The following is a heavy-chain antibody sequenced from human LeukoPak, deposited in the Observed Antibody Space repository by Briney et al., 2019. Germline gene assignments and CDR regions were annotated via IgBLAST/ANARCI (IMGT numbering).Heavy chain of an antibody. Sequence: SVKVSCKASGYTFTSYGISWVRQAPGQGLEWMGGITPIFGTANYAQKFQGRVTITAVESMSTAYMELSSLRSEDTAVYYCARGWLAETTVVTPYNYWGQGTLVTVSS. V-gene: IGHV1-69*13. CDR3: ARGWLAETTVVTPYNY. D-gene: IGHD4-23*01. CDR2: ITPIFGTA. J-gene: IGHJ4*02. CDR1: GYTFTSYG.